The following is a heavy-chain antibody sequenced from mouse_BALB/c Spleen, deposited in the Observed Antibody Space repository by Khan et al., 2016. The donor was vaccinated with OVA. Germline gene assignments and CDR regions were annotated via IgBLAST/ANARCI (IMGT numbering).Heavy chain of an antibody. CDR3: AGLAYYYDSEGLAY. V-gene: IGHV5-6*01. CDR2: VSTGGHYT. Sequence: EVELVESGGDVVKPGGSLKLSCAASGFTFSTYGMSWVRQTPDKRLEWVATVSTGGHYTYYPDTVKGRFTISRDNAKNTLYLQMSSLKSEDTAIFYCAGLAYYYDSEGLAYWGQGTLVTVSA. D-gene: IGHD1-1*01. J-gene: IGHJ3*01. CDR1: GFTFSTYG.